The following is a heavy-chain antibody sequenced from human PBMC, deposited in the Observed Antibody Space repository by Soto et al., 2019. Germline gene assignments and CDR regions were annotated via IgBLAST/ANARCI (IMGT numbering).Heavy chain of an antibody. Sequence: ASVKVSCKASGGTFSSYTISWVRQAPGQGLEWMGRIIPILGIANYAQKFQGRVTITADKSTSTAYMELRSLRSDDTAVYYCARGFADYDILTGYPLWNYFDYWGQGTLVTVS. CDR3: ARGFADYDILTGYPLWNYFDY. J-gene: IGHJ4*02. CDR1: GGTFSSYT. D-gene: IGHD3-9*01. V-gene: IGHV1-69*02. CDR2: IIPILGIA.